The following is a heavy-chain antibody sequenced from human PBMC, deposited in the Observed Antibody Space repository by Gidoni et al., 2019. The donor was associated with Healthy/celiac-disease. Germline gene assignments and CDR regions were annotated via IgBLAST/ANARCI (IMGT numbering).Heavy chain of an antibody. V-gene: IGHV4-30-4*01. Sequence: QVQLQESGPGLVQPSPTLSLTCTVSGGSIRSGDYYWRWIRQPPGKGLEWIGYIYYSGSTYYNPSLKSRVTISVDTSKNQFSLKLSSVTAADTAVYYCASASLGYYDSSGYLGDYWGQGTLVTVSS. D-gene: IGHD3-22*01. CDR2: IYYSGST. J-gene: IGHJ4*02. CDR3: ASASLGYYDSSGYLGDY. CDR1: GGSIRSGDYY.